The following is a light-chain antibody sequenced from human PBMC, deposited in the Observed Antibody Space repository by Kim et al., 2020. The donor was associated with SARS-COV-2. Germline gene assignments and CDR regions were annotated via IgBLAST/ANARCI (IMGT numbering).Light chain of an antibody. CDR2: STS. Sequence: IVVTQSPATVSVSPGEGVTLSCRTSQSVAGLLAWYQQKSGQAPRLLIYSTSTRATGVPARFSGSGSGTEFTLTISSVRSEDSAVYYCQEHNRWPPVYTFGQGTKLEI. J-gene: IGKJ2*01. V-gene: IGKV3-15*01. CDR1: QSVAGL. CDR3: QEHNRWPPVYT.